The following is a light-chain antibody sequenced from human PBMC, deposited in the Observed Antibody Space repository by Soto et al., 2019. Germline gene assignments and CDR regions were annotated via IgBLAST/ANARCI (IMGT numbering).Light chain of an antibody. CDR1: SSDIGGYNA. CDR2: EVT. CDR3: NSFRVSHLYV. V-gene: IGLV2-14*01. J-gene: IGLJ1*01. Sequence: QSVLTQPASVSGSPGQTITISCTGTSSDIGGYNAVSWYQHHPGKAPKLIIYEVTHRPSGVSDRFSASKSGNTASLTISGLQAEDEADYYCNSFRVSHLYVFGTGTKVNRP.